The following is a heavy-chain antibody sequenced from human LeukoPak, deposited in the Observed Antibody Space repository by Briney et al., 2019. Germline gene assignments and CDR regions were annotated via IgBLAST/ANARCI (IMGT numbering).Heavy chain of an antibody. CDR2: IYYTGST. CDR3: ARRIAVAGTVRFDP. D-gene: IGHD6-19*01. V-gene: IGHV4-59*01. J-gene: IGHJ5*02. CDR1: GGSISSYY. Sequence: SETLSLTCTVSGGSISSYYWSWIRQPPGKGLEWIGYIYYTGSTNYNPSLKSRVTISVDTSKNQFSLKLSSVTAADTAVYYCARRIAVAGTVRFDPWGQGTLVTVSS.